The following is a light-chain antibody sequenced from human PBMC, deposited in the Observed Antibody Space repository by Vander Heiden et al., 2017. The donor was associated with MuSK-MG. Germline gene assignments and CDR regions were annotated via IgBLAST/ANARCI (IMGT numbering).Light chain of an antibody. CDR2: DSS. V-gene: IGKV1-33*01. CDR1: QDISNY. J-gene: IGKJ4*01. Sequence: DIQMTQSPSSLSASVGDRVTITCQASQDISNYLNWYQQKPGKAPKLLIYDSSNLETGVPSRFSGSGSGTDFTFTISSLQPEDIATYYCQHYDNLLLTFGGGTKVEIK. CDR3: QHYDNLLLT.